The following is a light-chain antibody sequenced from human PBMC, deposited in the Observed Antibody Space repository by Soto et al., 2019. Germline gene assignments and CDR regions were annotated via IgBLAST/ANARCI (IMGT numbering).Light chain of an antibody. CDR2: DAS. Sequence: EILLTQSPATLSLSPGERATLSCRASQSVNNFLAWYQQKPGQAPRLLIFDASNRATGIPARFSGSGSGTDITLTISSLEPEDFAVYYCQQRSNWPPITFGQGTRLEIK. CDR1: QSVNNF. J-gene: IGKJ5*01. V-gene: IGKV3-11*01. CDR3: QQRSNWPPIT.